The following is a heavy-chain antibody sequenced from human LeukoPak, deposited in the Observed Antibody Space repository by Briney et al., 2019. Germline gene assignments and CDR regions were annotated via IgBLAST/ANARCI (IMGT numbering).Heavy chain of an antibody. CDR2: ISSSSSYI. J-gene: IGHJ4*02. CDR1: GFTFSSYS. CDR3: ARDRFLAAAGPLDY. D-gene: IGHD6-13*01. Sequence: GGSLRLSCAASGFTFSSYSMNWVRQAPGKGLEWVPSISSSSSYIYYADSVKGRFTISRDNAKNSLYLQMNSLRAEDTAVYYCARDRFLAAAGPLDYWGQGTLVTVSS. V-gene: IGHV3-21*01.